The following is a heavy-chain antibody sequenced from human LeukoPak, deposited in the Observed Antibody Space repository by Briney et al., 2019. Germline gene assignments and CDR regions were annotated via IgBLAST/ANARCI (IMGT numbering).Heavy chain of an antibody. CDR1: GYTFTDYY. CDR2: MNPNSGNT. Sequence: ASVKVSCKATGYTFTDYYIQWVRQATGQGLEWMGWMNPNSGNTGYAQKFQGRVTMTRNTSISTAYMELSSLRSEDTAVYYCARYSHGDYLGLDYWGQGTLVTVSS. V-gene: IGHV1-8*02. CDR3: ARYSHGDYLGLDY. J-gene: IGHJ4*02. D-gene: IGHD4-17*01.